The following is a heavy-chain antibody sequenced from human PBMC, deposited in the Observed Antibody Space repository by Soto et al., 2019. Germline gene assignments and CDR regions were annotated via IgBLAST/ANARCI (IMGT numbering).Heavy chain of an antibody. J-gene: IGHJ4*02. CDR3: ARQRTSVVTQAYFDV. CDR2: IYYSGRT. V-gene: IGHV4-39*01. CDR1: GDSINSRRYY. D-gene: IGHD2-21*02. Sequence: SETLSLTCTVPGDSINSRRYYWGWIRQPPGKGLGWIGSIYYSGRTYNNPSLRSRVSMSIDTSKDQFSLKLKSVTAADTALYFCARQRTSVVTQAYFDVWGPGSLVTVLL.